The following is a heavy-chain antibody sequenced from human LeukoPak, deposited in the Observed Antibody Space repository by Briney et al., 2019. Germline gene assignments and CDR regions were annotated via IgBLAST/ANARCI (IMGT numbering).Heavy chain of an antibody. J-gene: IGHJ4*02. V-gene: IGHV3-30*03. CDR3: ATDGRGYSGYGDFDY. CDR1: GFTFSSYG. Sequence: GGSLRLSCAASGFTFSSYGMHWVRQAPGKGLEWVAVISYDGSNKYYADSVKGRFTISRDNSKNTLYLQMKSLRVEDTAVYYCATDGRGYSGYGDFDYWGQGTLVTVSS. CDR2: ISYDGSNK. D-gene: IGHD5-12*01.